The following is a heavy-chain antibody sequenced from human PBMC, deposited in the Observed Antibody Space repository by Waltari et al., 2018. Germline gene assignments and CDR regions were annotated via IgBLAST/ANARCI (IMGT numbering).Heavy chain of an antibody. CDR2: ISGSGGST. Sequence: SCAASGFTFSSYAMSWVRQAPGKGLEWVSAISGSGGSTYYADSVKGRFTISRDNSKNTLYLQMNSLRAEDTAVYYCALSFVVVPAGAFDIWGQGTMVTVSS. CDR3: ALSFVVVPAGAFDI. CDR1: GFTFSSYA. J-gene: IGHJ3*02. V-gene: IGHV3-23*01. D-gene: IGHD2-2*01.